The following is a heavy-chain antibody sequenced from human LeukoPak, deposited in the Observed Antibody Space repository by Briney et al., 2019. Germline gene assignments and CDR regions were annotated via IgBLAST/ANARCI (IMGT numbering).Heavy chain of an antibody. CDR3: ARLGIGVVPSAMLGDYYFDY. CDR2: IYYSGST. V-gene: IGHV4-59*08. Sequence: EASETLSLTCTVSGGSINSYYWSWIRQPPGKGLEWIGYIYYSGSTNYNPSLKSRVTISVDTSKNQFSLKLTSVTAADTAVYYCARLGIGVVPSAMLGDYYFDYWGQGTLVTVSS. J-gene: IGHJ4*02. CDR1: GGSINSYY. D-gene: IGHD2-2*01.